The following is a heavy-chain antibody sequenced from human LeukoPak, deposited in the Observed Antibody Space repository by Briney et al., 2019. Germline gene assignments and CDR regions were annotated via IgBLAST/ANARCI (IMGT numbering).Heavy chain of an antibody. J-gene: IGHJ1*01. V-gene: IGHV3-23*01. D-gene: IGHD6-13*01. CDR1: GFTFSSSA. CDR2: ISYSGSGT. CDR3: ARATQSAAGYFQH. Sequence: PGGSLRLSCAASGFTFSSSAMAWVRHAPGKGLEWVSTISYSGSGTYYADSVKGRFTISRDNSENTVYLQMTSLRVEDTAVYYCARATQSAAGYFQHWGQGTLVTVSS.